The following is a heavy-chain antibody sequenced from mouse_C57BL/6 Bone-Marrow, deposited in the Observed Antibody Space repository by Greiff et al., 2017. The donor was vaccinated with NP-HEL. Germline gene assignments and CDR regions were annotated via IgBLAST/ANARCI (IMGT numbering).Heavy chain of an antibody. CDR2: IWSGGST. CDR3: ARHYGSSYWYFDV. J-gene: IGHJ1*03. Sequence: VHLVESGPGLVQPSQSLSITCTVSGFSLTSYGVHWVRQSPGKGLEWLGVIWSGGSTDYNAAFISRLSISKDNSKSQVFFKMNSLQAEDTAIYYCARHYGSSYWYFDVWGTGTTVTVSS. CDR1: GFSLTSYG. V-gene: IGHV2-2*01. D-gene: IGHD1-1*01.